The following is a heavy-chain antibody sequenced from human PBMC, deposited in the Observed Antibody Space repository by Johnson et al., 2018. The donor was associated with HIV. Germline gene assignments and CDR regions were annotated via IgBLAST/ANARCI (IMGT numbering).Heavy chain of an antibody. CDR1: GFTFDDYT. CDR3: ARSDSSSWYPDLDSFDI. J-gene: IGHJ3*02. CDR2: ISWDGGST. D-gene: IGHD6-13*01. V-gene: IGHV3-43*01. Sequence: VQLVESGGVVVQPGGSLRLSCAASGFTFDDYTMHWVRQAPGKGLEWVSLISWDGGSTYYADSVKGRFTISRDNSKNSLYLQMHRLRAEDTAVYYCARSDSSSWYPDLDSFDIWGQGTMVTVSS.